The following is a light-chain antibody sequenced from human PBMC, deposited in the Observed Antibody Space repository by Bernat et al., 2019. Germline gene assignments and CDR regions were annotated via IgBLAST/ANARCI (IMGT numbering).Light chain of an antibody. CDR3: AAWDDSLGGHVV. J-gene: IGLJ2*01. Sequence: QSVLSQPPTASGTPGQRVSISCSGSSSNIGSNYVFWYQQLPGTAPNLLIYRNDQRPSGVPVRFSGSRSGTSASLAIDGVRSKDEADYYCAAWDDSLGGHVVFGGGTRLTVL. CDR2: RND. V-gene: IGLV1-47*01. CDR1: SSNIGSNY.